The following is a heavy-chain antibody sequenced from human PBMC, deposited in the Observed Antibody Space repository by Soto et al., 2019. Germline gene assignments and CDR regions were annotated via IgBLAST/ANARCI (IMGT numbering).Heavy chain of an antibody. CDR1: GGTFRNYP. CDR2: IFPLTDIP. J-gene: IGHJ4*02. V-gene: IGHV1-69*02. CDR3: PRGPLVVLNYFES. Sequence: QVQLVQSGTEVKKPGSSVKVSCKASGGTFRNYPINWVRQAPGQGLEWMGSIFPLTDIPDYAQNFQARLTISADKSTSTAYMEFSSLTSDDTAMYFFPRGPLVVLNYFESWGQGTLVTVSS.